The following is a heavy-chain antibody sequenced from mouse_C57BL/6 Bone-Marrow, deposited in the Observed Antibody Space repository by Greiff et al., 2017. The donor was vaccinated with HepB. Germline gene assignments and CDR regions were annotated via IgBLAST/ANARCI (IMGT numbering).Heavy chain of an antibody. CDR1: GYTFTSYW. CDR2: IDPSDSYT. D-gene: IGHD2-3*01. CDR3: ARPDGYYGEFAY. V-gene: IGHV1-69*01. J-gene: IGHJ3*01. Sequence: QVQLQQPGAELVMPGASVKLSCKASGYTFTSYWMHWVKQRPGQGLEWIGEIDPSDSYTNYNQKFKGKSTLTVDKSSSTAYMQLSSLTSEDSAVYYGARPDGYYGEFAYWGQGTLVTVSA.